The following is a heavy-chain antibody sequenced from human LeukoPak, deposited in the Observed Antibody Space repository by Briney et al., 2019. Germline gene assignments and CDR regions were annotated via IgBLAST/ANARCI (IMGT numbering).Heavy chain of an antibody. J-gene: IGHJ4*02. CDR1: GGSISSYY. V-gene: IGHV4-59*08. CDR3: ARRSSTWSFDY. Sequence: SETLSLTCTVSGGSISSYYWSWIRQPPGKGLEWIGYIYSSGSTNYNPSLKSRVTIFVDTSKNQFSLKLSSVTAADTAVYYCARRSSTWSFDYWGQGTLVAVSS. CDR2: IYSSGST. D-gene: IGHD6-13*01.